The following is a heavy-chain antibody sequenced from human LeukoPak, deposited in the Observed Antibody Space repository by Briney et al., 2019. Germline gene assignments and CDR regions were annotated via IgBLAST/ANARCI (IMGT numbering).Heavy chain of an antibody. V-gene: IGHV3-7*01. CDR2: IKQDGSEK. J-gene: IGHJ4*02. CDR3: AREGPSVTPYY. CDR1: GFKLSSNW. Sequence: GGSLRLSCAASGFKLSSNWMSCVRQAPGKGLEWVANIKQDGSEKYYVDSVKGRFTISRDNAKNSLYLQMNSLRAEDTAVYYCAREGPSVTPYYWGQGTLVTVSS. D-gene: IGHD4-17*01.